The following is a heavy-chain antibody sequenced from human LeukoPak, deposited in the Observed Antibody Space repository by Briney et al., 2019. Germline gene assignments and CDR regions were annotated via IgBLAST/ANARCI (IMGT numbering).Heavy chain of an antibody. CDR2: IWYDGSNK. D-gene: IGHD2-21*02. Sequence: GGSLRLSCAASGFTFSSYGMHWVRQAAAKGLEWVAVIWYDGSNKYYGDSVKGRFTISRDNSKNPPYLHMNTLSAEATAVYYCARDKAPGVVTAIGYWGQGTLVTVSS. CDR3: ARDKAPGVVTAIGY. V-gene: IGHV3-33*01. CDR1: GFTFSSYG. J-gene: IGHJ4*02.